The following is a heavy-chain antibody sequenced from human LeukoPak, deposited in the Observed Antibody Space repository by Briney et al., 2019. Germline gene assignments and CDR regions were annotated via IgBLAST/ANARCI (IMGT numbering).Heavy chain of an antibody. Sequence: GGSLRLSCAASGFTFDDYAMHWVRQAPGKGLEWVSGISWNSGSIGYADSVKGRFTISRDNAKNSLYLQMNSLRAEDTAVYYCARDCSGGSCYSGWGYYYGMDVWGQGTTVTVSS. CDR1: GFTFDDYA. CDR2: ISWNSGSI. V-gene: IGHV3-9*01. J-gene: IGHJ6*02. D-gene: IGHD2-15*01. CDR3: ARDCSGGSCYSGWGYYYGMDV.